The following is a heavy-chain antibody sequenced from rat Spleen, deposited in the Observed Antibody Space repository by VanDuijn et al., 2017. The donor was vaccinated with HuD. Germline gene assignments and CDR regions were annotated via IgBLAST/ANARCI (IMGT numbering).Heavy chain of an antibody. D-gene: IGHD1-12*01. CDR1: GFTFSDYY. V-gene: IGHV5-29*01. CDR2: FSYDGRTT. J-gene: IGHJ1*01. Sequence: EVQLVESDGGLVQPGRSLKLSCATSGFTFSDYYMAWVRQAPTEGLEWVATFSYDGRTTYYRDSVKGRFTLSRDNANSTLDLQIDSLRSEDTATYYCARVIYYYVSGGWFFDFWGPGTMVTVSS. CDR3: ARVIYYYVSGGWFFDF.